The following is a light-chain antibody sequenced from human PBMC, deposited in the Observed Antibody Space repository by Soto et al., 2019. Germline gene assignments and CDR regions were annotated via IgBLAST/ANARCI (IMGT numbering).Light chain of an antibody. CDR1: SSDVGRYTY. J-gene: IGLJ3*02. V-gene: IGLV2-11*01. Sequence: QSALTQPRSVSGSPGQSVTISCTGTSSDVGRYTYVSWYQQHPGKAPKLIIYNASKRPSGVPDRLSGSRSGNTASLTISGLHAEDEADYYCCSYAGTSTFWVFGGGTKLTVL. CDR2: NAS. CDR3: CSYAGTSTFWV.